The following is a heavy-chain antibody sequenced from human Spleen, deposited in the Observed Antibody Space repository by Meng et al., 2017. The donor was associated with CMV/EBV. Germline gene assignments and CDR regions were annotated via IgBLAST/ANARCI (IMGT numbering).Heavy chain of an antibody. V-gene: IGHV3-7*01. CDR1: GFTFSSYW. D-gene: IGHD6-13*01. J-gene: IGHJ4*02. Sequence: GESLKISCAASGFTFSSYWMSWVRQAPGKGLEWVANIKQDGSEKYYVDSVKGRFTISRDNAKNSLYLQMNSLRAEDTAVYYCARDDSTSWYFDYWGQGTPVTVSS. CDR2: IKQDGSEK. CDR3: ARDDSTSWYFDY.